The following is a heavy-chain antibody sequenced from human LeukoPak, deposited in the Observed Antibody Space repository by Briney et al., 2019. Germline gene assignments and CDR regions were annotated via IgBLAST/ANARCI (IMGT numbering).Heavy chain of an antibody. Sequence: GGSLRLSCAASGFTFRTYWMSWVRQAPGKGLEWVANIKQDGTEKYYVDSVKGRFTISRDNAKNSLDLQTSSLRDEDTAVYYCARDRGQLVIPFFFDYWGQGILVTVSS. CDR3: ARDRGQLVIPFFFDY. CDR1: GFTFRTYW. CDR2: IKQDGTEK. J-gene: IGHJ4*02. D-gene: IGHD3-9*01. V-gene: IGHV3-7*01.